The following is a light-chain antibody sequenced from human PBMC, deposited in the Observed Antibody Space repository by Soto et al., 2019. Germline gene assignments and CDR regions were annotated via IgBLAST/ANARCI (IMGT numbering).Light chain of an antibody. CDR3: QQYNNWPLT. Sequence: EIVMTQSPATLSVSPGERATLSCRASQSVSSNLAWYQQKPVQAPRLLIYATSSRATGIPARFSGSGSGTEFTLTISSLQSEDFAIYYCQQYNNWPLTFGAGTKVDIK. CDR1: QSVSSN. CDR2: ATS. V-gene: IGKV3-15*01. J-gene: IGKJ4*01.